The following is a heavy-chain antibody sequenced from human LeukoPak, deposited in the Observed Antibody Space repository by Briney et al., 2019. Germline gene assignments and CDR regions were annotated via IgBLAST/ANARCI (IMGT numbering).Heavy chain of an antibody. CDR3: ATNIVGATGMGYFDY. CDR1: GYSFAELS. CDR2: FDPEDGET. Sequence: AAVKVCCKGSGYSFAELSMQLVRQAPGKGLGWMGGFDPEDGETIYAQKCQGRVTMTEDPSTDTASMELSSLRSEDTAVYYCATNIVGATGMGYFDYWGQGTLVTVSS. V-gene: IGHV1-24*01. D-gene: IGHD1-26*01. J-gene: IGHJ4*02.